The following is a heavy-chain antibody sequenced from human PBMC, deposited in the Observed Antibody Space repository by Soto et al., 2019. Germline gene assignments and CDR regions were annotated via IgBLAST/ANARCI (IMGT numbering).Heavy chain of an antibody. D-gene: IGHD3-3*01. J-gene: IGHJ4*02. CDR2: ISSSSSTI. CDR1: GFTFSSYS. CDR3: ARATPIRFLEWWTRQGLDY. Sequence: EVQLVESGGGLVQPGGSLRLSCAASGFTFSSYSMNWVRQAPGKGLEWVSYISSSSSTIYYADSVKGRFTISRDNAKNSLYLQMNSLRDEDTAVYYCARATPIRFLEWWTRQGLDYWGQGTLVTVSS. V-gene: IGHV3-48*02.